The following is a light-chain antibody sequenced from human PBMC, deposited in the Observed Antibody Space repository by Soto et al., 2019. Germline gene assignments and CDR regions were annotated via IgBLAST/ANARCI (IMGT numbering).Light chain of an antibody. CDR1: SSNIGTGYD. V-gene: IGLV1-40*01. J-gene: IGLJ2*01. CDR2: GNS. CDR3: QSYDSSQGV. Sequence: QSVLTQPPSVSGAPGQRVTISCTGSSSNIGTGYDVHWYQQLPGTAPKLLIYGNSNRPFGVPDRFSGSKSGTSAALAIPGLQAEDEADYYSQSYDSSQGVFGGGTKLTVL.